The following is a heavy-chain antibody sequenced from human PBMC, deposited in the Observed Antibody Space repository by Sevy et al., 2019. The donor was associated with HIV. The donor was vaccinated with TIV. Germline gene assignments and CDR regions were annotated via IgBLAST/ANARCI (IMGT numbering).Heavy chain of an antibody. V-gene: IGHV1-24*01. Sequence: ASVKVSCKVFGYSLSKLSMHWVRQPPGKGLEGMGSLDPGNGEITYAQTLQGRVTMTEDTSTDTAYMELSSLTSEDTATYYCATVGLGYYSGSSYYQGDWFDPWGQGTLVTVSS. D-gene: IGHD2-15*01. J-gene: IGHJ5*02. CDR1: GYSLSKLS. CDR3: ATVGLGYYSGSSYYQGDWFDP. CDR2: LDPGNGEI.